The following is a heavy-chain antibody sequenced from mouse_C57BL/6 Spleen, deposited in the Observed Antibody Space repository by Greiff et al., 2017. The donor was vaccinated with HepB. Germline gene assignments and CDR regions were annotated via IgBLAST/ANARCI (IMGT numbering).Heavy chain of an antibody. D-gene: IGHD5-5*01. CDR3: ARLQLPYYFDD. CDR1: GYAFSSSW. V-gene: IGHV1-82*01. J-gene: IGHJ2*01. CDR2: IYPGDGDT. Sequence: QVHVKQSGPELVKPGASVKISCKASGYAFSSSWMNWVKQRPGKGLEWIGRIYPGDGDTNYNGKFKGKATLTADKSSSTAYMQLSSLTSEDSAVYFCARLQLPYYFDDWGQGTTLTVSS.